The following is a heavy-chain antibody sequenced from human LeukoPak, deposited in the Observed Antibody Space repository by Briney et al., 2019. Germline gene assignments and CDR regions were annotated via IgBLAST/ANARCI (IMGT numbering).Heavy chain of an antibody. CDR2: IYYTGST. V-gene: IGHV4-59*01. Sequence: KPSETLSLTCTVSGGSNTNYYWSWIRQPPGKGLEWIGYIYYTGSTNYNPSLRSRVTISVDTSKNQLSLKLTSVTPADTAVYYCARKAAAGIPPLYNWFDPWGQGTLVTVSA. J-gene: IGHJ5*02. CDR1: GGSNTNYY. D-gene: IGHD6-13*01. CDR3: ARKAAAGIPPLYNWFDP.